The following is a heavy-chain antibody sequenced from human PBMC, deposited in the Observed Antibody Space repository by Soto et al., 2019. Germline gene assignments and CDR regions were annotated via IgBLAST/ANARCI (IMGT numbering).Heavy chain of an antibody. Sequence: QVQLVESGGGVVQPGRSLRLSCAASGFTFSSYAMHWVRQAPGKGLEWVAVISYDGSNKYYADSVKGRFTISRDNSKNTLYLQMNSLRADDTAVYYCARVSPYYGSGRNFDYWGQGTLVTVSS. J-gene: IGHJ4*02. CDR2: ISYDGSNK. V-gene: IGHV3-30-3*01. D-gene: IGHD3-10*01. CDR1: GFTFSSYA. CDR3: ARVSPYYGSGRNFDY.